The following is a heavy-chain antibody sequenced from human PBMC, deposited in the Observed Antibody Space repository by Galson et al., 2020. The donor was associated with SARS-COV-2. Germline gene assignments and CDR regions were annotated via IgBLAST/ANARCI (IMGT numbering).Heavy chain of an antibody. Sequence: GGSLRLPCAASGLTFSSYAMHWVRQAPGKGLEWVAVISYDGSNKYYADSVKGRFTISRDNSKNTLYLQMNSLRAEDTAVYYCAGGLLWFGELWYWGQGTLVTVSS. CDR1: GLTFSSYA. V-gene: IGHV3-30*01. CDR3: AGGLLWFGELWY. J-gene: IGHJ4*02. D-gene: IGHD3-10*01. CDR2: ISYDGSNK.